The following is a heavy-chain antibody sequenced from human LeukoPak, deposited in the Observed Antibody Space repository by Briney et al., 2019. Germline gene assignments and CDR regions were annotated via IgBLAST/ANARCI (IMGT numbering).Heavy chain of an antibody. CDR2: IHPNSGGT. CDR3: ATNVWPELPLDP. Sequence: ASVKVSCKASGYTFTGYYFHWVRQAPGQGLEWMGWIHPNSGGTNSAQRFQDRVTMTRDTSISTAYMELRRLRSGDTAVYYCATNVWPELPLDPWGQGTLVTVSS. V-gene: IGHV1-2*02. CDR1: GYTFTGYY. D-gene: IGHD5-24*01. J-gene: IGHJ5*02.